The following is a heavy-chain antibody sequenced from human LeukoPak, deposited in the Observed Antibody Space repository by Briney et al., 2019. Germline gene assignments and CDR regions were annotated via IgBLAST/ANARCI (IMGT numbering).Heavy chain of an antibody. J-gene: IGHJ4*02. D-gene: IGHD3-22*01. CDR3: ARGPGYYDSSGYNDY. Sequence: GASVKVSCKASGYTFTGYYMHWLRQAPGQGLEWMGWINPNSGGTNYAQKFQGRVTMTRDTSISTAYMELSSLRSEDTAVYYCARGPGYYDSSGYNDYWGQGTLVTVSS. CDR1: GYTFTGYY. CDR2: INPNSGGT. V-gene: IGHV1-2*02.